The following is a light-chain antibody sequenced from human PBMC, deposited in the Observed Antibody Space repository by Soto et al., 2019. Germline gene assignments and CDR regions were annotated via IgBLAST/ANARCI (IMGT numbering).Light chain of an antibody. Sequence: EKVMTPVPAPLSVSPGEKTTPPPRASQSVSSNLAWYQQKPGQAPRLLIYGASTRATGIPARFSGSRSGPDFTLTISSLQPEDFATYYCQQSYSSPPTFGQGTKVDIK. J-gene: IGKJ1*01. V-gene: IGKV3-15*01. CDR1: QSVSSN. CDR3: QQSYSSPPT. CDR2: GAS.